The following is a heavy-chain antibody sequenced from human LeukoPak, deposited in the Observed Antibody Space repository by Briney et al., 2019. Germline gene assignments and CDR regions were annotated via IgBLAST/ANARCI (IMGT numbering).Heavy chain of an antibody. Sequence: SQTLSLTCTVSGGSISSSSYYWGWIRQPPGKGLEWIGSIYYSGSTYYNPSLKSRVTISVDTSKNQFSLKLSSVTAADTAVYYCARHMGGVVYFDYWGQGTLVTVSS. J-gene: IGHJ4*02. D-gene: IGHD3-3*01. V-gene: IGHV4-39*01. CDR3: ARHMGGVVYFDY. CDR1: GGSISSSSYY. CDR2: IYYSGST.